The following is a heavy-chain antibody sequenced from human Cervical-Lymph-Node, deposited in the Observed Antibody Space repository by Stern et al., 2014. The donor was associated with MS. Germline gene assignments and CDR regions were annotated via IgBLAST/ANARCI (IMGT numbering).Heavy chain of an antibody. Sequence: QVQLVDSGAEVKKPGSSVNVSCKASGGTFRSSYAITWLLHAPGHGLEGMGRIIPLLGLPNYAQKFQGRVTITADTATSTAYMELSSLRSEDTAVYYCARGVVSNRAAATLHNLFDPWGQGTLVTVSS. CDR2: IIPLLGLP. V-gene: IGHV1-69*04. D-gene: IGHD2-15*01. CDR3: ARGVVSNRAAATLHNLFDP. CDR1: GGTFRSSYA. J-gene: IGHJ5*02.